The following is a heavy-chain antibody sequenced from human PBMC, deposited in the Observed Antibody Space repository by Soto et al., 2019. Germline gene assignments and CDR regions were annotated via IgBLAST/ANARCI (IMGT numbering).Heavy chain of an antibody. CDR1: GYTLTELS. CDR3: ATLRTLSYYYDSSGYLDAFDI. J-gene: IGHJ3*02. CDR2: FDPEDGET. V-gene: IGHV1-24*01. D-gene: IGHD3-22*01. Sequence: ASVKVSCKDSGYTLTELSMHWVRQAPGKGLEWMGGFDPEDGETIYAQKFQGRVTMTEDTSTDTAYMELSSLRSEDTAVYYCATLRTLSYYYDSSGYLDAFDIWGQGTMVTVSS.